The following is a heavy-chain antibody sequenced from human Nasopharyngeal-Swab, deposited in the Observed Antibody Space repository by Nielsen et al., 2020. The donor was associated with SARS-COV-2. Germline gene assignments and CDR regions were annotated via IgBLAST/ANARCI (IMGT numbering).Heavy chain of an antibody. CDR3: ARMGYSSSEIDY. CDR1: GGSISSGGYY. J-gene: IGHJ4*02. V-gene: IGHV4-31*11. D-gene: IGHD6-13*01. Sequence: LRLSCAVSGGSISSGGYYWSWIRQHPGKGLEWIGYIYYSGSTYYNPSLKSRVTISVDTSKNQFSLKLSSVTAADTAVYYCARMGYSSSEIDYWGQGTLVTVSS. CDR2: IYYSGST.